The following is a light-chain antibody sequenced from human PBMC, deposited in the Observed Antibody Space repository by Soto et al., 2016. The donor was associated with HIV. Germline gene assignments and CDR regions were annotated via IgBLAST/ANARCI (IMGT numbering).Light chain of an antibody. V-gene: IGKV2-30*02. CDR1: QSLVHTDGTTY. J-gene: IGKJ4*01. CDR3: MQGTYWPLT. Sequence: DVVMTQSPLSLPVTLGQPASISCRSSQSLVHTDGTTYLHWFQQRPGQSPRRLIYKVSNRDSGVPDRFSGGGSGTDFTLRISRVEAEDVGVYYCMQGTYWPLTFGGGTK. CDR2: KVS.